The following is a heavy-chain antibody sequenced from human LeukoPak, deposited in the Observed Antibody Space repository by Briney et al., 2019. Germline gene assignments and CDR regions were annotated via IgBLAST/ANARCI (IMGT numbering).Heavy chain of an antibody. Sequence: SETLSLTCSVSAGSISSYYWSWIRQPPGKGLEWIGYIYYSGITSYNPSLKSRVTISVDTSKSQFSLKLSSVTAADTAVYYCARAYSSSWYFNWFDPWGQGTLVTVSS. V-gene: IGHV4-59*08. CDR2: IYYSGIT. CDR1: AGSISSYY. CDR3: ARAYSSSWYFNWFDP. J-gene: IGHJ5*02. D-gene: IGHD6-13*01.